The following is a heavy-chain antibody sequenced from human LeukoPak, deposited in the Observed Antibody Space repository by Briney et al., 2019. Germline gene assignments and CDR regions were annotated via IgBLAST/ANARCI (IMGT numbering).Heavy chain of an antibody. CDR3: ARTVKSSSSSPYYYYYMDV. CDR2: INTNTGNP. Sequence: ASVTVSCKASGYTFTSYAMNWVRQAPGQGLEWMGWINTNTGNPTYAQGFTGRFVFSLDTSVSTAYLQISSLKAEDTAVYYCARTVKSSSSSPYYYYYMDVWGKGATVTVSS. CDR1: GYTFTSYA. J-gene: IGHJ6*03. V-gene: IGHV7-4-1*02. D-gene: IGHD6-6*01.